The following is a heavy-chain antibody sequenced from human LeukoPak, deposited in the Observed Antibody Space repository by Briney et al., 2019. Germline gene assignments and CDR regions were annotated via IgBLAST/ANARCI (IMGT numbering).Heavy chain of an antibody. J-gene: IGHJ5*01. Sequence: SETLSLTCTVSGGSISTSSGYYWGCIRQPPGKGLEWIGSIYYSGSTFYNPSLEGRATISVDTPKNQFSLQLRSVTAADTALYYCATFSYSLGWSDSWGQGSLVTVSS. CDR1: GGSISTSSGYY. V-gene: IGHV4-39*01. CDR2: IYYSGST. CDR3: ATFSYSLGWSDS. D-gene: IGHD2/OR15-2a*01.